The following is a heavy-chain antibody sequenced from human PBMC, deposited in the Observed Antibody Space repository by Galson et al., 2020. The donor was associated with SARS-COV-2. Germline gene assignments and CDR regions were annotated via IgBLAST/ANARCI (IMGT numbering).Heavy chain of an antibody. Sequence: GESLKISCAASGFTFSSYAMSWVRQAPGKGLEWVSAISGSGGSTYYADSVKGRFTISRDNSKNTLYLQMNSLRAEDTAVYYCARNGASGYYDFWSGLEIGYFDYWGQGTLVTVSS. CDR1: GFTFSSYA. J-gene: IGHJ4*02. V-gene: IGHV3-23*01. D-gene: IGHD3-3*01. CDR3: ARNGASGYYDFWSGLEIGYFDY. CDR2: ISGSGGST.